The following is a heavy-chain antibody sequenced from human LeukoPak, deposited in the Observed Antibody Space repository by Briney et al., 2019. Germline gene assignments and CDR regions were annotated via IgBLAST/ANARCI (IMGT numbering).Heavy chain of an antibody. J-gene: IGHJ6*04. V-gene: IGHV3-30*18. CDR2: ISYDGSNK. CDR3: AKDQIVVVPAAMYPYYYGMDV. D-gene: IGHD2-2*01. Sequence: GGSLRLSCAASGFTFSSYGMHWVRQAPGKGLEWVAVISYDGSNKYYADSVKGRFTISRDNSKNTLYLQMNSLRAEGTAVYYCAKDQIVVVPAAMYPYYYGMDVWGKGTTVTVSS. CDR1: GFTFSSYG.